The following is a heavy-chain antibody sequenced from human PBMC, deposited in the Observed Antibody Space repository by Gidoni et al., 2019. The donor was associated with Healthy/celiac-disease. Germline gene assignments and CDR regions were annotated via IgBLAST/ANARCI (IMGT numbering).Heavy chain of an antibody. D-gene: IGHD3-3*01. CDR3: ARGRWGFDP. V-gene: IGHV4-59*01. Sequence: QVQLQESGPGLVKPSETLSLTCTVSGGSISSYYWSWIRQPPGKGLEWIGYIYYSGSTNYNPSQKSRVTISVDKSKKQYSLKLSSVNAADTAVYYCARGRWGFDPWGQGTLVTGSS. CDR1: GGSISSYY. J-gene: IGHJ5*02. CDR2: IYYSGST.